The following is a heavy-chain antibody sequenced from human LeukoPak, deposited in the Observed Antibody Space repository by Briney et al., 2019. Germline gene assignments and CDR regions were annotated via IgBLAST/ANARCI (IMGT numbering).Heavy chain of an antibody. J-gene: IGHJ6*03. D-gene: IGHD4-17*01. CDR2: ISSSGSDI. V-gene: IGHV3-21*01. CDR1: GFTFSSYS. CDR3: ARKDGFVRDYLFYMDV. Sequence: GGSLRLSCAASGFTFSSYSMNWVRQAPGKGLEWVSSISSSGSDIYYADSVRGRFTISRDNGKSSLYLQMSSLRAEDTALYYCARKDGFVRDYLFYMDVWGKGTTVTVSS.